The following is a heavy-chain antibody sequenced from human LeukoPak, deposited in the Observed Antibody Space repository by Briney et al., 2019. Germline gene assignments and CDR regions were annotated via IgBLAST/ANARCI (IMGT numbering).Heavy chain of an antibody. CDR3: ARSNYDILTGYSGYFDY. CDR1: GFTFSSYG. V-gene: IGHV3-33*01. Sequence: GGSLRLSCAASGFTFSSYGMHWVRQAPGKGLEWVAVIWYDGSNKYYADSVKGRFTIYRDNSKNTLYLQMNSLRAEDTAVYYCARSNYDILTGYSGYFDYWGQGTLVTVSS. J-gene: IGHJ4*02. CDR2: IWYDGSNK. D-gene: IGHD3-9*01.